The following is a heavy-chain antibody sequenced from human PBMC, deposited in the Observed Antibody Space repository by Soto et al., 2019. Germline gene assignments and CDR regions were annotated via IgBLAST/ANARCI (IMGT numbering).Heavy chain of an antibody. D-gene: IGHD3-22*01. CDR1: GFTFSSYS. CDR3: AREDDSSGYSHRTENDFDY. J-gene: IGHJ4*02. V-gene: IGHV3-21*01. CDR2: ISSSSSYI. Sequence: GGSLRLSCAASGFTFSSYSMNWVRQAPGKGLEWVSSISSSSSYIYYADSVKGRFTISRDNAKNSLYLQMNSLRAEGTAVYYCAREDDSSGYSHRTENDFDYWGQGTLVTVSS.